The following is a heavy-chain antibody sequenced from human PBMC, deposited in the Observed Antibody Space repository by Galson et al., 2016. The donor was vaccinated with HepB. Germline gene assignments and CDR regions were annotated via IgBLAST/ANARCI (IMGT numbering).Heavy chain of an antibody. CDR2: ISGYNGNT. V-gene: IGHV1-18*01. J-gene: IGHJ4*02. CDR3: ARDIGYSTSWCVGAWQYYFDY. CDR1: GYTFTSYG. D-gene: IGHD6-13*01. Sequence: SVKVSCKASGYTFTSYGITWVRQAPGQGLEWMGWISGYNGNTNYAQRLQGRVTMTTDTSTSTAYMDLRSLRSDDTAVYYCARDIGYSTSWCVGAWQYYFDYWGQGTLVTVSS.